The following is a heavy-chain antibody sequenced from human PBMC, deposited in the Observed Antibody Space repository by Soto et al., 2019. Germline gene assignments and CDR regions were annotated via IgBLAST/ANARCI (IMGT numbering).Heavy chain of an antibody. CDR3: ARARVRGVSPDYDF. Sequence: SETLSLTCSVSGGYVHSYYWSWLRQSPGGGLEWIAYIYYTGSTKYNPPPKSRATISLYTSKNEVYLTMTSVTAAATAVYYCARARVRGVSPDYDFWGQGTQVTVSS. V-gene: IGHV4-59*02. CDR2: IYYTGST. D-gene: IGHD2-8*01. CDR1: GGYVHSYY. J-gene: IGHJ4*02.